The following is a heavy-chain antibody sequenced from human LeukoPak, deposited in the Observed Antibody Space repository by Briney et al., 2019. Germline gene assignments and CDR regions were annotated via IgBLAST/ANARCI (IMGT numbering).Heavy chain of an antibody. CDR1: GFTFSSYS. D-gene: IGHD3-3*01. CDR2: ISYDGSNK. V-gene: IGHV3-30*03. CDR3: ARDSPIGVVIIGYFDY. Sequence: GGSLRLSCAASGFTFSSYSMNWVRQAPGKGLEWVAVISYDGSNKYYADSVKGRFTISRDDSKNTLYLQMNSLRAEDTAVYYCARDSPIGVVIIGYFDYWGQGTLVTVSS. J-gene: IGHJ4*02.